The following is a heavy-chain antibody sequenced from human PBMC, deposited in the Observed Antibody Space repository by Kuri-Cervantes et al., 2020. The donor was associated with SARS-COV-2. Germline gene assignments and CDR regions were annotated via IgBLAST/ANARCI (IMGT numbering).Heavy chain of an antibody. CDR1: GFTFSNYV. Sequence: LSVTCVASGFTFSNYVIHWVRQAPGKGLEWVAVIWYDGENEYYAGSVKGRFTISRDNAKNTLYLQMNSLRAEDTAVYYCARRYTDVLGFLEWPGKTQYYYYIDVWGKGTTVTVSS. D-gene: IGHD3-3*01. V-gene: IGHV3-33*08. J-gene: IGHJ6*03. CDR2: IWYDGENE. CDR3: ARRYTDVLGFLEWPGKTQYYYYIDV.